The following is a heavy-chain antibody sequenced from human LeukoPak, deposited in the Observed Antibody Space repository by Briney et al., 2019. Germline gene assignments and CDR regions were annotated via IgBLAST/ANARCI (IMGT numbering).Heavy chain of an antibody. CDR2: IYTSGST. J-gene: IGHJ4*02. V-gene: IGHV4-4*08. CDR1: GDSIDPYK. CDR3: ARARTGHFDY. Sequence: PSETLSLTCTGSGDSIDPYKWSWIRQPPGKGLEWIGRIYTSGSTNYNPSLKSRVTISVDTSKDQFSLKLSSVTAADTAVYYCARARTGHFDYWGQGTLVTVSS.